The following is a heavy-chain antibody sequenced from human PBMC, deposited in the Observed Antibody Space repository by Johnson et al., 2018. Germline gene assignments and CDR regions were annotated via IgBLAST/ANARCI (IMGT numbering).Heavy chain of an antibody. CDR1: GFTFSSYW. J-gene: IGHJ4*02. V-gene: IGHV3-7*01. Sequence: VQLLESGGGVVQPGGSLRLSCAASGFTFSSYWMSWVRQAPGKGLEWVANIKQDGSEKYYLDSVKGRFTISRDNAKNSLYLQMNSLRAEDTAVYHCVCSSWSHDYWGQGTLVTVSS. CDR2: IKQDGSEK. CDR3: VCSSWSHDY. D-gene: IGHD6-13*01.